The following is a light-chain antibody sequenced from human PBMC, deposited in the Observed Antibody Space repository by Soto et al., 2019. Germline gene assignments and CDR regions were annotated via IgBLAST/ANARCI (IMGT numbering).Light chain of an antibody. CDR1: QSVSSK. V-gene: IGKV3-15*01. J-gene: IGKJ1*01. CDR3: HDYHDWTTTWT. Sequence: DIAMTQSPATMSVSPGERATLSCRASQSVSSKLAWYQQKPGQAPRVLIYAASSRPTGIPARFSGSGSGTESTLTISSQQSEDFAVYYWHDYHDWTTTWTFGQGTRVEIK. CDR2: AAS.